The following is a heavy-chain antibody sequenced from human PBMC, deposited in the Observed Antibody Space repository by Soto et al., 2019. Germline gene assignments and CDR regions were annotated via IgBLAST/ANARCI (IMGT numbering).Heavy chain of an antibody. D-gene: IGHD3-22*01. CDR1: GGTFSDYG. J-gene: IGHJ5*02. Sequence: QVQLVRSGAEVKKPGSSVKVSCKASGGTFSDYGINWVRQAPGQGLEWMGGIIPIFGTANYAQKFQGRVTIIADESTTTAYMELSSLRYEDTAVYYCARGWDHYDSSGLLTWFDPWGQGTLVTVSS. CDR2: IIPIFGTA. V-gene: IGHV1-69*01. CDR3: ARGWDHYDSSGLLTWFDP.